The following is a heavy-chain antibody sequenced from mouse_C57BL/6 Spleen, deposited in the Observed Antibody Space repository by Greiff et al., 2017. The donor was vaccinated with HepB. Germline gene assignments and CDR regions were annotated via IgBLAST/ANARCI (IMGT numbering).Heavy chain of an antibody. J-gene: IGHJ2*01. D-gene: IGHD1-1*01. CDR1: GFTFTDYY. Sequence: EVHLVESGGGLVQPGGSLRLSCAVSGFTFTDYYISWFRQPPGKALEWLGFIRNKANGYTTEYSASVKGRFTISRDNSQSILYLQMNALRAEDSATYYCARLLFITTVVATWDYFDYWGQGTTLTVSS. CDR3: ARLLFITTVVATWDYFDY. CDR2: IRNKANGYTT. V-gene: IGHV7-3*01.